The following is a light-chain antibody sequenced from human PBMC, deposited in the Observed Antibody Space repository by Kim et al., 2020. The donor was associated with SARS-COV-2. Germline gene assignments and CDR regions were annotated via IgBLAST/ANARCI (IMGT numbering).Light chain of an antibody. Sequence: ASVKLTCTLSGGHSTYAIAWHQQQPGKGPRYLMKLNSDGSHSRGDGIPDRFSGSSSGAERYLTISSLQSEDEADYYCQTWGTGIVVFGGGTQLTVL. CDR1: GGHSTYA. CDR3: QTWGTGIVV. CDR2: LNSDGSH. V-gene: IGLV4-69*01. J-gene: IGLJ2*01.